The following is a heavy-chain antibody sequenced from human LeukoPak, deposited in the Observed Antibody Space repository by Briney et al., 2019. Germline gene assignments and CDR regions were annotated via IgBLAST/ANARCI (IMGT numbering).Heavy chain of an antibody. CDR1: GGTFSSYA. J-gene: IGHJ4*02. V-gene: IGHV1-69*05. CDR2: IIPIFGTA. D-gene: IGHD1-26*01. CDR3: ASERVYSGSYSYFDY. Sequence: GASVKVSCKASGGTFSSYAISWVRQAPGQGLEWMGGIIPIFGTANYAQKFQGRVTITTDESTSTAYMELSSLRSEDTAVYYCASERVYSGSYSYFDYWGQGTLVTVSS.